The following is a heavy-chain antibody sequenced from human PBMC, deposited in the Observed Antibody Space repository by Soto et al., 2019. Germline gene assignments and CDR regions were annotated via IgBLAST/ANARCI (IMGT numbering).Heavy chain of an antibody. Sequence: PGESLKISCKGSGYSFTSYWIGWVRQMPGKGLEWMGIIYPGDSDTRYSPSFQGQVTISADKSIGTAYLQWSSLKASDTAMYYCARHGDFWSADYYGMDVWGQGTTVTVSS. J-gene: IGHJ6*02. CDR3: ARHGDFWSADYYGMDV. D-gene: IGHD3-3*01. CDR1: GYSFTSYW. CDR2: IYPGDSDT. V-gene: IGHV5-51*01.